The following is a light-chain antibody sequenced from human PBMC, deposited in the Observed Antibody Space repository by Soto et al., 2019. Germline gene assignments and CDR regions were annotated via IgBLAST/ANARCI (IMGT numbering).Light chain of an antibody. J-gene: IGKJ3*01. Sequence: EVVMTQSPVTLSVSPGERATLSCRASHNITSNLAWYQQRPGQAPRLLIYAASTRATGIPARFSGGGSGTEFTLNISSLQSEDFAVYYCQQYNNWPPFTFGPGTKVDIK. CDR1: HNITSN. V-gene: IGKV3-15*01. CDR3: QQYNNWPPFT. CDR2: AAS.